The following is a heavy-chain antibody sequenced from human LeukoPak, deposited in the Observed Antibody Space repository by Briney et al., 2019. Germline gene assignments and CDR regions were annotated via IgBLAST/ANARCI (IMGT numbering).Heavy chain of an antibody. Sequence: ASVKVSCKASGYTFISYYIHWVRQAPGQGLEWMGIVNPTGANTKTAPKFQGRLTMTTDMSTSTVHMELSSLTSEDTAVHYCARHRCSGGSCYGSLAYWGQGTLVTVSS. V-gene: IGHV1-46*01. CDR1: GYTFISYY. CDR3: ARHRCSGGSCYGSLAY. D-gene: IGHD2-15*01. J-gene: IGHJ4*02. CDR2: VNPTGANT.